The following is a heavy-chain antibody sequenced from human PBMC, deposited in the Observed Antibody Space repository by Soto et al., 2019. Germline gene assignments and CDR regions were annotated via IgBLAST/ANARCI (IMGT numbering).Heavy chain of an antibody. V-gene: IGHV4-59*01. Sequence: PSETLSLTCTVSGGSISSYYWSWIRQPPGKGLEWIGYIYYSGSTNYNPSLKSRVTISVDTSKNQFSLKLSSVTAADTAVYYCAREPYGDYIDYWGQGTLVTAPQ. CDR3: AREPYGDYIDY. D-gene: IGHD4-17*01. CDR2: IYYSGST. CDR1: GGSISSYY. J-gene: IGHJ4*02.